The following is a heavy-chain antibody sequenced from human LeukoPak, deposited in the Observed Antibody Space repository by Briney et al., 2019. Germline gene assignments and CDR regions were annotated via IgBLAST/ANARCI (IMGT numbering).Heavy chain of an antibody. CDR3: ARDSELELIGWFDP. CDR1: GGSFCGYY. CDR2: INHSGST. D-gene: IGHD1-7*01. J-gene: IGHJ5*02. Sequence: SETLSLTCAVYGGSFCGYYWSWIRQPPGKGLEWIGEINHSGSTNYNPSLKSRVTISVDTSKNQFSLKLSSVTAADTAVYYCARDSELELIGWFDPWGQGTLVTVSS. V-gene: IGHV4-34*01.